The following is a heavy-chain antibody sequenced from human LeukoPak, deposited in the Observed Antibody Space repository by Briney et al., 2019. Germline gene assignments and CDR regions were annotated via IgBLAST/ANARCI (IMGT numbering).Heavy chain of an antibody. V-gene: IGHV5-51*01. CDR2: IYPGDSDT. J-gene: IGHJ4*02. CDR3: ARQKDYDILTGSSQYYFDY. CDR1: GYSFTRHW. Sequence: GESLKISCKGSGYSFTRHWIGWVRQMPGKGLEWMGIIYPGDSDTRYSPSFQGQVTISADKSISTAYLQWSSLKASDTAMYFCARQKDYDILTGSSQYYFDYWGQGTLVTVPS. D-gene: IGHD3-9*01.